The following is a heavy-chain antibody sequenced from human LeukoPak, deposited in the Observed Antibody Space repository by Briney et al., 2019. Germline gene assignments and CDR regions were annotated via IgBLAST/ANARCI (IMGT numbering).Heavy chain of an antibody. J-gene: IGHJ4*02. CDR2: ISGSGGST. Sequence: PGGSLRLSCAASGFTFSSYAMSWVRQAPEKGLEWVSAISGSGGSTYCADSVKGRFTISRDSSKNTLYLQMNSLRAEDTAVYYCAKDLTVDYGGNSDWGQGTLVTVSS. V-gene: IGHV3-23*01. D-gene: IGHD4-23*01. CDR1: GFTFSSYA. CDR3: AKDLTVDYGGNSD.